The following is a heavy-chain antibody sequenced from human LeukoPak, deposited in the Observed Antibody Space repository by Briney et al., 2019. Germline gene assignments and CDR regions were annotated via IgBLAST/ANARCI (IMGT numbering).Heavy chain of an antibody. CDR2: ISSSSSYI. J-gene: IGHJ4*02. CDR1: GFTFSSSA. Sequence: GGSLRLSCAGSGFTFSSSAMSWVRQAPGKGLEWVSSISSSSSYIYYADSVKGRFTISRDNAKNSLYLQMNSLRAEDTAVYYCASSGWSSRHDYWGQGTLVTVSS. D-gene: IGHD6-19*01. V-gene: IGHV3-21*01. CDR3: ASSGWSSRHDY.